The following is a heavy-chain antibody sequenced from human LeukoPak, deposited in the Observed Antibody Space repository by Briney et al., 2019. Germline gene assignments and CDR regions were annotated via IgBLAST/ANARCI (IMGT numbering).Heavy chain of an antibody. V-gene: IGHV3-30-3*01. CDR2: ASHDGGDD. CDR1: GFTFSRYA. Sequence: GGSLRLSCTASGFTFSRYAIHWVRQAPGKGLEWAANASHDGGDDHYADSVKGRFTFSRDNSRNTVFLQMNSLREEDSAVYYCARDQMSGRHSDFDHWGQGTLVTVSS. D-gene: IGHD1-26*01. J-gene: IGHJ4*02. CDR3: ARDQMSGRHSDFDH.